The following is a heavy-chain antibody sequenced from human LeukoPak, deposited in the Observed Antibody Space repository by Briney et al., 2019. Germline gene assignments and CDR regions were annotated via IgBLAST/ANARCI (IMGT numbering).Heavy chain of an antibody. J-gene: IGHJ6*02. Sequence: SVKVSFKASGGTFSSYAISWVRQAPGQGLEWMGGIIPIFGTANYAQKFQGRVTITADESTSTAYMELSSLRSEDTAVYYCARGNYYDSSGYYYYYYGMDVWGQGTTVTVSS. CDR1: GGTFSSYA. D-gene: IGHD3-22*01. CDR2: IIPIFGTA. CDR3: ARGNYYDSSGYYYYYYGMDV. V-gene: IGHV1-69*13.